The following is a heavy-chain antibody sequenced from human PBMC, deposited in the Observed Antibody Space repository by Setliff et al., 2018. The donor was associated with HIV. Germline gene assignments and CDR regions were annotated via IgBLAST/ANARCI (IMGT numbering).Heavy chain of an antibody. CDR3: AKDVLRGGSYFDY. D-gene: IGHD1-26*01. CDR2: IWYDGSNK. V-gene: IGHV3-30*02. Sequence: PGGSLRLSCAASGFTFSSYGMHWVRQAPGKGLEWVAVIWYDGSNKYYADSVKGRFTISRDNSKNTLYLQMNSLRAEDTAVYYCAKDVLRGGSYFDYWGQGTLVTVS. CDR1: GFTFSSYG. J-gene: IGHJ4*02.